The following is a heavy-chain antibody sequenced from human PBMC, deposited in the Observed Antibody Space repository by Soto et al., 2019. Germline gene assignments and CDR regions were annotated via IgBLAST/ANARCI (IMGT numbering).Heavy chain of an antibody. Sequence: GGSLRLSSAVSGFTFSDYYMTWIRQAPGKGLEWVSYISSSTSHTNYADSVKGRFTISRDNAKNSLFLQMNSLRAEDTAVYYCARGRGAAADYFDFWGQGT. J-gene: IGHJ4*02. V-gene: IGHV3-11*05. CDR2: ISSSTSHT. CDR3: ARGRGAAADYFDF. CDR1: GFTFSDYY. D-gene: IGHD6-13*01.